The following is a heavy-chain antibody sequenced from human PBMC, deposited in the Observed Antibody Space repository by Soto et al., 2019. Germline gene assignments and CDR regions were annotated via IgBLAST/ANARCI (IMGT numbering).Heavy chain of an antibody. CDR1: GFTFSSYA. Sequence: EVQLLESGGGLVQPGGSLRLSCAASGFTFSSYAMTWVRQAPGKGLEWVSAIGSGGSTYYAAYVKGRFTISRDNSRNTLYLQMNSLRADDTAVYYCAKDLGSPTVVTPELEFDYWGQGTLVTVSS. J-gene: IGHJ4*02. CDR3: AKDLGSPTVVTPELEFDY. V-gene: IGHV3-23*01. CDR2: IGSGGST. D-gene: IGHD4-17*01.